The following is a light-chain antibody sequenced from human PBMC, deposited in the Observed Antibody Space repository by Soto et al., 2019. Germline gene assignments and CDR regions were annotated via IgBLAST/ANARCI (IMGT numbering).Light chain of an antibody. CDR3: QAYDYTLTASV. Sequence: QTVVTQEPSFSVSPGGTVTLTCGLSSGSVSPSYYPGWFQQTPGQAPRALIYTTNTRSSGVPDRFSGSILGNKAALTITGAQADDESDYYCQAYDYTLTASVFGGGTKLTVL. V-gene: IGLV8-61*01. CDR2: TTN. CDR1: SGSVSPSYY. J-gene: IGLJ3*02.